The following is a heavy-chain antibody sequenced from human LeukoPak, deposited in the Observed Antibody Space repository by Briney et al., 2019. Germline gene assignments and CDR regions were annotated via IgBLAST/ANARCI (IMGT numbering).Heavy chain of an antibody. CDR3: ARRDITSGWSFNY. J-gene: IGHJ4*02. CDR1: GDSISNYY. Sequence: PSETLSLTCSVSGDSISNYYWSWIRQPAGRGLEWIGQSHSSGRTNYNPPLESRVTVSIDTPENEFSLTIRSVTAADTAIYYCARRDITSGWSFNYWGQGILVIVS. CDR2: SHSSGRT. V-gene: IGHV4-4*07. D-gene: IGHD6-19*01.